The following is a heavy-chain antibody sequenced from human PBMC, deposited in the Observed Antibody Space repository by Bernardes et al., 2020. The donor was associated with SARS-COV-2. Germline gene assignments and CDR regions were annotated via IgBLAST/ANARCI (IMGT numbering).Heavy chain of an antibody. V-gene: IGHV1-8*01. Sequence: AGVKVSCKASGYTFTAYDISWVRQATGQGLEWMGWMTPNSGNTGYAQKFQGRVTMTRDTSISTAYMELSSLTSDDTAVYFCAIIMVGPTNYYYYYGMDVWGQGTTVTVSS. CDR1: GYTFTAYD. J-gene: IGHJ6*02. D-gene: IGHD1-26*01. CDR3: AIIMVGPTNYYYYYGMDV. CDR2: MTPNSGNT.